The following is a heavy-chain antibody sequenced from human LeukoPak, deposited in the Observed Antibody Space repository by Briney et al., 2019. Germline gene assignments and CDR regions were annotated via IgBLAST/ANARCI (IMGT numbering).Heavy chain of an antibody. J-gene: IGHJ4*02. CDR1: GFTFSSYG. CDR2: ISYDGSNK. CDR3: AKDRHFDWSNYDY. V-gene: IGHV3-30*18. Sequence: GGSLRLSCAASGFTFSSYGMHWVRQAPGKGLEWVAVISYDGSNKYYADSVKGRFTISRDNSKNTLYLQMNSLRAEDTAVYYCAKDRHFDWSNYDYWGQGTLVTVSS. D-gene: IGHD3-9*01.